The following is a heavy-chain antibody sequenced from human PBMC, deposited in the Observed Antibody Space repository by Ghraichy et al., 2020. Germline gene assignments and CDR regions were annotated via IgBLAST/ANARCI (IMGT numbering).Heavy chain of an antibody. CDR3: ARLVWAKVRWYDTTPVAAGRDV. V-gene: IGHV1-8*02. CDR1: RSHFCIYS. CDR2: MNPNSGNT. J-gene: IGHJ6*02. D-gene: IGHD4-23*01. Sequence: ASVKVSCKTSRSHFCIYSLHWIPHATGHVIESMGWMNPNSGNTVYAQKFQGRVTMTRDTSISTVYMEVSSLTSEDTAVYYCARLVWAKVRWYDTTPVAAGRDVWGQGTTVNVSS.